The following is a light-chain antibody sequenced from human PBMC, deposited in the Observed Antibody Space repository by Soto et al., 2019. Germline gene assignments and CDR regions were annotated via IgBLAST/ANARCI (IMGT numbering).Light chain of an antibody. J-gene: IGKJ1*01. CDR2: GAS. CDR1: HGIGTA. Sequence: EIVMTQSPATLSVSPGEGATLSCRASHGIGTALAWYQQKPGQTPRLLMYGASIRATGVPSRFSGSGSGTDFTLTISSLQPEDFATYYCLQDYRYPPWTFGQGTKVEIK. CDR3: LQDYRYPPWT. V-gene: IGKV3-15*01.